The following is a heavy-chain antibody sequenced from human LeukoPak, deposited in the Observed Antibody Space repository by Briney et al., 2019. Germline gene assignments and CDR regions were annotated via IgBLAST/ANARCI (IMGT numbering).Heavy chain of an antibody. CDR3: ARDDGGALDVFDI. CDR2: IGSDNKP. D-gene: IGHD4-23*01. Sequence: GGSLRLSCEASGFTFSAYALTWVRQAPGKGLEWVSSIGSDNKPHYSGSVKGRFAISRDNSKNSLYLQMNSLRAEDTAVYYCARDDGGALDVFDIWGQGTMVTVSS. V-gene: IGHV3-69-1*01. J-gene: IGHJ3*02. CDR1: GFTFSAYA.